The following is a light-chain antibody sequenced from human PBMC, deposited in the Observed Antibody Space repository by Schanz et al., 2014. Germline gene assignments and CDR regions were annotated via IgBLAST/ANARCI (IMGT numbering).Light chain of an antibody. CDR2: DVS. CDR3: QSYDSSLSGSV. V-gene: IGLV2-8*01. CDR1: SSDVGGYNY. J-gene: IGLJ2*01. Sequence: QSALTQPPSASGSPGQSVTISCTGTSSDVGGYNYVSWYQQHPGKAPKVMIYDVSKRPSGVPDRFSGSKSGNTASLTVSGLKAEDEADYYCQSYDSSLSGSVFGGGTKLTVL.